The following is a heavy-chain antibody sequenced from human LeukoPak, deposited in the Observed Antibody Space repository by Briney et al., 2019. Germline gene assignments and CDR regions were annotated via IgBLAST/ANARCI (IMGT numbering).Heavy chain of an antibody. Sequence: GGSLRLSCAASGFTFSSYDMHWVRQATGKGLEGVSAIGTAGDTYYPGSVKGRFTISRENAKNTLYLQMNSLRAEDTAVYYCARDQCSGGSCYGFDPWGQGTLVTVSS. CDR1: GFTFSSYD. D-gene: IGHD2-15*01. CDR3: ARDQCSGGSCYGFDP. CDR2: IGTAGDT. V-gene: IGHV3-13*04. J-gene: IGHJ5*02.